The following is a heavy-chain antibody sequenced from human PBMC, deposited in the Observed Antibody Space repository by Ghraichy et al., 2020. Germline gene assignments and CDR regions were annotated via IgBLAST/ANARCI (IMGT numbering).Heavy chain of an antibody. Sequence: GGSLRLSCAASGFTFSSYGMHWVRQAPGKGLEWVAVISYDGSNKYYADSVKGRFTISRDNSKNTLYLQMNSLRAEDTAVYYCAKEGYYYGSGSYFYYYYYMDVWGKGATVTVSS. CDR1: GFTFSSYG. V-gene: IGHV3-30*18. CDR2: ISYDGSNK. D-gene: IGHD3-10*01. CDR3: AKEGYYYGSGSYFYYYYYMDV. J-gene: IGHJ6*03.